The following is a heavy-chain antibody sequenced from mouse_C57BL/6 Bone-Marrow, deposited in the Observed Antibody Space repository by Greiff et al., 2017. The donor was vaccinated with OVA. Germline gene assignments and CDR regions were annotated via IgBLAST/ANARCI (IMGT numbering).Heavy chain of an antibody. CDR3: TTGAYYSNFCFDY. D-gene: IGHD2-5*01. Sequence: DVKLQESGAELVRPGASVKLSCTASGFNIKDDYMHWVKQRPEQGLEWIGWIDPENGDTEYASKFQGKATITADTSSNTAYLQLSSLTSEDTAVYYCTTGAYYSNFCFDYWGQGTTLTVSS. J-gene: IGHJ2*01. CDR1: GFNIKDDY. V-gene: IGHV14-4*01. CDR2: IDPENGDT.